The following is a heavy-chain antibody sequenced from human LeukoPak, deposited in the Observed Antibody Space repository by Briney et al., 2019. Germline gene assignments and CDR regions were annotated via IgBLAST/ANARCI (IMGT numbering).Heavy chain of an antibody. D-gene: IGHD1-26*01. J-gene: IGHJ4*02. V-gene: IGHV1-69*05. CDR2: IIPIFGTA. CDR3: ARAGRGSYKGRRYHFDY. CDR1: GGTFISYA. Sequence: SVKVSCKASGGTFISYAISWVRQAPGQGLEWMGGIIPIFGTANYAQKFQGRVTMTRNTSISTAYMELSSLRSEDTAVYYCARAGRGSYKGRRYHFDYWGQGTLVTVSS.